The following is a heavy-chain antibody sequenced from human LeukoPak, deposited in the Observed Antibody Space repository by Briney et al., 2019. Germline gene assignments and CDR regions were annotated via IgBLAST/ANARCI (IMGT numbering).Heavy chain of an antibody. CDR2: IYYTGTT. Sequence: PSETLSLTCTVSGGSISSYYWSWIRQPPGKGLEWVGYIYYTGTTNYNPSLKSRVTISLDTSKNQFSLRLSSVTAADTAVYYCAREATGTFDPWGQGTLVTVSS. CDR3: AREATGTFDP. J-gene: IGHJ5*02. D-gene: IGHD1-14*01. CDR1: GGSISSYY. V-gene: IGHV4-59*01.